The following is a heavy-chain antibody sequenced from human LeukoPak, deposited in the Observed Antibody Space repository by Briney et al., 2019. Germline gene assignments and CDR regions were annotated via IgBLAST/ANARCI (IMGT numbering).Heavy chain of an antibody. CDR1: GFAFTTYA. V-gene: IGHV3-30*18. CDR3: AKTTYYDILAGYYFDR. J-gene: IGHJ4*02. CDR2: ISYDGTIK. D-gene: IGHD3-9*01. Sequence: GRSLRLSCAASGFAFTTYAMHWVRQAPGRGLEWVAVISYDGTIKYYADSVKGRFTISRDNSKNTLYLQMNSLRAEDTAVYYCAKTTYYDILAGYYFDRWGQGTLVTVSS.